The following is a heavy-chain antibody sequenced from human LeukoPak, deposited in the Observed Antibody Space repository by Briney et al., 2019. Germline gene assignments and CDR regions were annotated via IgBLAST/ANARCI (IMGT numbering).Heavy chain of an antibody. CDR3: ARKNRFLEWSPFDP. V-gene: IGHV4-61*01. D-gene: IGHD3-3*01. CDR1: GVSVSSGSYY. Sequence: PSETLSLTCTVSGVSVSSGSYYWSWIRQPPGKGLEWIGYIYYSGSTNYNPSLKSRVTISVDTSKNQFSLKLSSVTAADTAVYYCARKNRFLEWSPFDPWGQGTLVTVSS. J-gene: IGHJ5*02. CDR2: IYYSGST.